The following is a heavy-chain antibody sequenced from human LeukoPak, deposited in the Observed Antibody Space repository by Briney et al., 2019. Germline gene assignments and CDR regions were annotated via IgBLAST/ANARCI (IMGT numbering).Heavy chain of an antibody. D-gene: IGHD2/OR15-2a*01. J-gene: IGHJ4*02. CDR1: GYTFTSYD. Sequence: ASVKVSCKASGYTFTSYDINWVRQATGQGLEWMGWMNPNSGNTGYAQKFQGRVTITRNTSISTACMELSSLRSDDTAVYYCARDLGSMATLFDYWGQGTLVTVSS. CDR3: ARDLGSMATLFDY. V-gene: IGHV1-8*03. CDR2: MNPNSGNT.